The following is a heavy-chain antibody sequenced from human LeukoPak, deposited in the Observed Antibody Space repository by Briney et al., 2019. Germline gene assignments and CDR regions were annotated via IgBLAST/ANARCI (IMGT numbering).Heavy chain of an antibody. CDR3: VKVRGAYYYYGMDV. V-gene: IGHV1-18*01. CDR2: ISAYNGNT. CDR1: GYTSTSYG. J-gene: IGHJ6*02. D-gene: IGHD3-10*01. Sequence: GPTLKLSCTVSGYTSTSYGISWGRHAPGQGLGWMGWISAYNGNTNYAHKLQGRVTMTTDTSTSTAYVELRSLRSDDTAVYYCVKVRGAYYYYGMDVWGQGTTVTVSS.